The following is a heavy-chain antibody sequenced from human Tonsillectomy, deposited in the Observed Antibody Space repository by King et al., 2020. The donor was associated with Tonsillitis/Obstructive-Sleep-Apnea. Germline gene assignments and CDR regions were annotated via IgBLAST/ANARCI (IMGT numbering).Heavy chain of an antibody. J-gene: IGHJ3*02. CDR2: IYSGDSDT. CDR1: GYSFTSYW. CDR3: ASPRGYGPSDAFDI. Sequence: VQLVESGAEVKKSGEALKISCKGSGYSFTSYWIGWVRQMPGKGLEWMGVIYSGDSDTSYRPSLQGHVTISADNSFRTAYLQGRSLKASDTAMYYCASPRGYGPSDAFDIWGQGTMVTVSS. D-gene: IGHD3-10*01. V-gene: IGHV5-51*01.